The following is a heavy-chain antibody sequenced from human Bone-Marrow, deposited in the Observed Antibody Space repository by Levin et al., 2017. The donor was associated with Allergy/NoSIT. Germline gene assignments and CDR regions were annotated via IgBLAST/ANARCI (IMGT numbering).Heavy chain of an antibody. D-gene: IGHD6-6*01. V-gene: IGHV4-34*01. CDR3: ARASIAARRLDY. CDR1: GGSFSGYY. CDR2: TNHSGST. J-gene: IGHJ4*02. Sequence: PGGSLRLSCAVYGGSFSGYYWSWIRQPPGKGLEWIGETNHSGSTNYNPSLKSRVTISVDTSKNQFSLKLSSVTAADTAVYYCARASIAARRLDYWGQGTLVTVSS.